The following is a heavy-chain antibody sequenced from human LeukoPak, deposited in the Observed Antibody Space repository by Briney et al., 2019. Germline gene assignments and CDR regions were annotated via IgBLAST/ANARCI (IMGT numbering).Heavy chain of an antibody. V-gene: IGHV3-30*03. CDR2: ISYDGSNK. D-gene: IGHD2-21*01. CDR3: ARAPVISCRGAYCYPFDY. CDR1: GFTFSSYG. Sequence: PGGSLRLSCAASGFTFSSYGMHWVRQAPGKGLEWVAVISYDGSNKYYADSVKGRFTISRDNSKNTLYLQMNSLRAEDTAVYYCARAPVISCRGAYCYPFDYWGQGTQVTVSS. J-gene: IGHJ4*02.